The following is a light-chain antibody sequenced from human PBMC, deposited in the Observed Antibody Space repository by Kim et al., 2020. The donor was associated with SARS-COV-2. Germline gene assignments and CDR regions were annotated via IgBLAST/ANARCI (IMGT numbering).Light chain of an antibody. J-gene: IGKJ4*01. CDR1: SSW. CDR3: QQYNSYPLT. CDR2: KAS. V-gene: IGKV1-5*03. Sequence: SSWLAWYQQKAGKAPKLLIYKASSLESGVPSRFSGSGSGTEFTLTISSLQPDDFATYYCQQYNSYPLTFGGGTKVDIK.